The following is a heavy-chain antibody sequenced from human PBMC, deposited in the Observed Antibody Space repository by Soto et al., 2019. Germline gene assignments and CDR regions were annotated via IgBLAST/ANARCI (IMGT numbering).Heavy chain of an antibody. CDR3: ASDYCGGACYPRRSDAFDI. CDR1: GDSVSSNSSA. J-gene: IGHJ3*02. Sequence: SQTLSLTCAISGDSVSSNSSAWNWIRQSPSRGLEWLGRTYYRSKWYNDYAVSVKSRITINPDTSKNQFSLQLNSVTPEDTAVYYCASDYCGGACYPRRSDAFDIWGQGTMVTVSS. CDR2: TYYRSKWYN. V-gene: IGHV6-1*01. D-gene: IGHD2-21*02.